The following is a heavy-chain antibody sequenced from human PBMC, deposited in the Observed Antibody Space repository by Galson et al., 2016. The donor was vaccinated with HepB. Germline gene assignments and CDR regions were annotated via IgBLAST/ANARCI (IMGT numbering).Heavy chain of an antibody. D-gene: IGHD1-1*01. CDR3: TTGNLNQWFDP. CDR2: IKQDGSEN. V-gene: IGHV3-7*03. J-gene: IGHJ5*02. Sequence: SLRLSCATSGFTFSSHWMSWVRQAPGKGLEWVANIKQDGSENWYVDSVRGRFTISRDNGKNSLYLQMNSLRADDTAVYYCTTGNLNQWFDPWGQGTLVTVSS. CDR1: GFTFSSHW.